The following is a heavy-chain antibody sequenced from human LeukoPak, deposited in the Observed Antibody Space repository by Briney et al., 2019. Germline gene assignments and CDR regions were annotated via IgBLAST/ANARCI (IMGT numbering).Heavy chain of an antibody. D-gene: IGHD3-16*01. CDR1: GGSVSSADYY. CDR3: ARSPLYNTNLTPFFAS. Sequence: PSETLSLTCTVSGGSVSSADYYWNWIRQPPGKGLEWIGYISYTGTTFYSPLLRSRVTFSIDTSNNQFSLNLKSVTAADTALFYCARSPLYNTNLTPFFASWGQGPLVIVSS. J-gene: IGHJ4*02. V-gene: IGHV4-30-4*01. CDR2: ISYTGTT.